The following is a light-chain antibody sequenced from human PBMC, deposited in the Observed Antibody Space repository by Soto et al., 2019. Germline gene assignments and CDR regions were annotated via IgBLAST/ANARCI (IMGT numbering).Light chain of an antibody. CDR3: QQHGSSPLT. CDR1: QSVSTSY. CDR2: GAS. J-gene: IGKJ4*01. Sequence: EIVLTQSPGTLSLSPGERATLSCRASQSVSTSYLAWYQQKPGQAPRLLIYGASSRATGIPDRFSGSGSGTDFTLTISRLEPADFAVYYCQQHGSSPLTFXGGTKV. V-gene: IGKV3-20*01.